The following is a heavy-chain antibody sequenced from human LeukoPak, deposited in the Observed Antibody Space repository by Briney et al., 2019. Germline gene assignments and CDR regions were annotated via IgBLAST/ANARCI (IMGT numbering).Heavy chain of an antibody. CDR3: ARDQGFDSWSGLPDY. D-gene: IGHD3-3*01. CDR1: GFTFSSYA. V-gene: IGHV3-30*01. CDR2: ISYDGSNK. J-gene: IGHJ4*02. Sequence: PGGSLRLSCAASGFTFSSYAMHWVRQAPGKGLEWVAVISYDGSNKYYADSVKGRFTISRDNSKNTLYLQMNSLRAEDTAVYYCARDQGFDSWSGLPDYWGQGTLVTVSS.